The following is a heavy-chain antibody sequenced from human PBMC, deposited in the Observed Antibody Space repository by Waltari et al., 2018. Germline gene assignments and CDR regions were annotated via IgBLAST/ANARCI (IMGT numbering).Heavy chain of an antibody. Sequence: EVQLVESGGTLVKPGGSLRLSCAASGFTFSKAWMTWVRQAPGKGPEWVGHIKSKTDDGTTDYAPPVNGRFTISRDDSNHILFLQMNSLQTVDTAVYYCSTGSLFWGQGTLVTVSS. CDR1: GFTFSKAW. J-gene: IGHJ4*02. V-gene: IGHV3-15*02. CDR2: IKSKTDDGTT. CDR3: STGSLF. D-gene: IGHD1-26*01.